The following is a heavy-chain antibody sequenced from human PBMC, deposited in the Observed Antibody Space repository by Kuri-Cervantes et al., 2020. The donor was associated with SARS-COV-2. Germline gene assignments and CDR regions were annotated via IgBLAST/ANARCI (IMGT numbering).Heavy chain of an antibody. CDR1: GGTFSFYA. CDR2: IIPIFGTA. Sequence: SSVKVSCKASGGTFSFYAISWVRHAPGQGLEWMGGIIPIFGTANYAQKFQGRVTMTKDTSTSTAYMELRSLRSSKTAVYYCARASTTGTTVDYWGQGTLVTVSS. J-gene: IGHJ4*02. D-gene: IGHD1-1*01. CDR3: ARASTTGTTVDY. V-gene: IGHV1-69*05.